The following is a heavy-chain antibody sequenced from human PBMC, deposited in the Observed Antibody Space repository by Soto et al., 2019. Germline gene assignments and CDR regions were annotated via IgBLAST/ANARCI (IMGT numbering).Heavy chain of an antibody. CDR3: ARVGISSSDAFDI. D-gene: IGHD6-6*01. CDR1: GGSISSGGYY. J-gene: IGHJ3*02. V-gene: IGHV4-31*03. Sequence: SETLSLTCSVSGGSISSGGYYWSWIRQLPGKDLEWIGYIYHSGNTYYNSSLKSRLAISVDTSKNQFSLKLTSVTAADTAVYYCARVGISSSDAFDIWGQGTMVTVSS. CDR2: IYHSGNT.